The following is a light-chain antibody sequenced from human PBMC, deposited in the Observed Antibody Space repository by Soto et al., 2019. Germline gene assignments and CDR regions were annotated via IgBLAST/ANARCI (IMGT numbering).Light chain of an antibody. CDR3: QQHNSWPWT. CDR2: GAS. CDR1: QSVSSN. J-gene: IGKJ1*01. V-gene: IGKV3-15*01. Sequence: IVMTQSPATLSVSPGESATLSCRASQSVSSNLAWYQQKPGQAPRLLIYGASTRVTGIPARCSGSGSGTEFTLTVSSLQSEDFAVYYCQQHNSWPWTFGQGTKVEIK.